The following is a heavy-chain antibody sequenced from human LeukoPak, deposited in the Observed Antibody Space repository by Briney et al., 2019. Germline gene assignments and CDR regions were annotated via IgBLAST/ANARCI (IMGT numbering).Heavy chain of an antibody. D-gene: IGHD2-21*01. CDR2: INPNSGGT. CDR1: GYTFTSYY. CDR3: ARRGDTGMVVITYFDY. Sequence: ASVKVSCKASGYTFTSYYMHWVRQAPGQGLEWMGWINPNSGGTNYAQKFQGRVTMTRDTSISTAYMELSRLRSDDTAVYYCARRGDTGMVVITYFDYWGQGTLVTVSS. J-gene: IGHJ4*02. V-gene: IGHV1-2*02.